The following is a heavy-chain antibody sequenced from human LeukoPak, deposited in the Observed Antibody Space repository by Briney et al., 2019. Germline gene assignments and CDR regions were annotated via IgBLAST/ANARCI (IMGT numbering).Heavy chain of an antibody. D-gene: IGHD5/OR15-5a*01. V-gene: IGHV4-34*01. CDR2: INHSGST. CDR1: GGSFSGYY. Sequence: SETLSLSCADYGGSFSGYYWSWIRQPPGKGLEWIGEINHSGSTNYNPSLKSRVTISVDTSKNQFSLKLSSVTAADTAVYFCATLVSTRYYFDYWGQGTLATVSS. J-gene: IGHJ4*02. CDR3: ATLVSTRYYFDY.